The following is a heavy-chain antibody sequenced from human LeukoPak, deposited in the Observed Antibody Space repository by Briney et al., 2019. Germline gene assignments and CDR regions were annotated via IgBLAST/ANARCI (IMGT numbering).Heavy chain of an antibody. D-gene: IGHD5-12*01. CDR2: ISSSSSYI. J-gene: IGHJ6*03. V-gene: IGHV3-21*01. CDR1: GFTFSSYS. CDR3: ARDFVPPNSGYDLGYYYYYMDV. Sequence: GGSLRLSCAASGFTFSSYSMNWGRQAPGKGLEWVSSISSSSSYIYYADSVKGRFTISRDNAKNSLYLQMNSLRAEDTAVYYCARDFVPPNSGYDLGYYYYYMDVWGKGTTVTVSS.